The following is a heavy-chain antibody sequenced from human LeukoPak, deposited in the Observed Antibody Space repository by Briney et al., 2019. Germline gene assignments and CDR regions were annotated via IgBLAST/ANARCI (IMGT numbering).Heavy chain of an antibody. J-gene: IGHJ4*02. Sequence: GGSLRLSCAASGFTFSTYTMNWVRRAPGKGLEWVSSIGSYSDYIYYADSVKGRFSISRDNAKNSVYLQMNSLRAEDTAVYYCARDLIGRPREGYFDYWGQGILATVSS. CDR2: IGSYSDYI. D-gene: IGHD5-24*01. CDR1: GFTFSTYT. CDR3: ARDLIGRPREGYFDY. V-gene: IGHV3-21*01.